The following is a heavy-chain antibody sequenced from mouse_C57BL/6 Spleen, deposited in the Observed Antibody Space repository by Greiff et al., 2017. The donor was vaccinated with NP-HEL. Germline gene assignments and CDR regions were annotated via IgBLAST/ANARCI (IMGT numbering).Heavy chain of an antibody. D-gene: IGHD2-3*01. CDR2: ISSGSSTI. CDR3: ARDGYLAY. J-gene: IGHJ3*01. CDR1: GFTFSDYG. V-gene: IGHV5-17*01. Sequence: EVKLVESGGGLVKPGGSLKLSCAASGFTFSDYGMHWVRQAPEKGLEWVAYISSGSSTIYYADTVKGRFTISRDNAKNTLFLQMTSLRSEDTAMYYCARDGYLAYWGQGTLVTVSA.